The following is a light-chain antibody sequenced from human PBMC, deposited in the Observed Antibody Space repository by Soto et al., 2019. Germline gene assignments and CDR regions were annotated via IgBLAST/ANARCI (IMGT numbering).Light chain of an antibody. CDR1: QSISGE. J-gene: IGKJ5*01. CDR2: GAS. V-gene: IGKV3-15*01. CDR3: QQYRSWPIT. Sequence: EIVLTQSPGTLSLSPGESATLSCRASQSISGELAWYQQQQPGQAPRLLMYGASTRATGIPARFSGSVSGTEFTLSISGLQSEDFAIYFCQQYRSWPITFGQGTRLEIK.